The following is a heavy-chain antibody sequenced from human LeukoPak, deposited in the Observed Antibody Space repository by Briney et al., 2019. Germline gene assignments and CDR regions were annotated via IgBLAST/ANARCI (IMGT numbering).Heavy chain of an antibody. CDR3: PRDGASEKCSSTSCYYYNWFEP. Sequence: ASVTVSCKASGYTFTGYYIHWVRHAPGQGLEWMGWTNPNSGGTNYAQTFQGWVTMTRDTSISTAYMELSRLRSDDTAVYYCPRDGASEKCSSTSCYYYNWFEPWGQGTLVTISS. CDR2: TNPNSGGT. CDR1: GYTFTGYY. D-gene: IGHD2-2*01. V-gene: IGHV1-2*04. J-gene: IGHJ5*02.